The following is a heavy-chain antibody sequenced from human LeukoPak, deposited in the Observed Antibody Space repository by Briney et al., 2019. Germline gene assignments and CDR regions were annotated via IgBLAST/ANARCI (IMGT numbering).Heavy chain of an antibody. V-gene: IGHV3-30*04. CDR2: MSSDGIKT. CDR3: AKYVSGYVPPDY. D-gene: IGHD5-12*01. Sequence: GGSLRLSCATSGFTFRTTGVHWVRQAPGKGLEWVALMSSDGIKTYYADSVKGRFTVSRDSSKDILYLQMNSLRDDDTAMYYCAKYVSGYVPPDYWGQGTLVTVSS. J-gene: IGHJ4*02. CDR1: GFTFRTTG.